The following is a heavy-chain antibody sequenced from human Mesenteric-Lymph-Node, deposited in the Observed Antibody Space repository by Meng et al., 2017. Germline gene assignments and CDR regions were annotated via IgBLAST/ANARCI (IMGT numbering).Heavy chain of an antibody. J-gene: IGHJ4*02. V-gene: IGHV1-69*06. CDR2: IIPIFGTA. CDR3: AVETYYYDSSGFVPLDY. D-gene: IGHD3-22*01. Sequence: SVNVSCMASGGTFSSYAISRVRQAPGQGPEWMGGIIPIFGTANYAQKFQGRVTITADKSTSTAYMELSSLRSEDTAVYYCAVETYYYDSSGFVPLDYWGQGTLVTVSS. CDR1: GGTFSSYA.